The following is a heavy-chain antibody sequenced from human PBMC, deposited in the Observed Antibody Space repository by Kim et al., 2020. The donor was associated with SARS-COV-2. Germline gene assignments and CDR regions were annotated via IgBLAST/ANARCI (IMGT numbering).Heavy chain of an antibody. J-gene: IGHJ4*02. D-gene: IGHD3-10*01. Sequence: NYAQKFQGRVTSTADNSTSTAYMELSSLRSEDTAVYYCASLVTMVPTTDYWGQGTLVTVSS. CDR3: ASLVTMVPTTDY. V-gene: IGHV1-69*02.